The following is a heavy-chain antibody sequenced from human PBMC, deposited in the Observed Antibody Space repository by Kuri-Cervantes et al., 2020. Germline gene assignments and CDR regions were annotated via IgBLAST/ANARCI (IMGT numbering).Heavy chain of an antibody. Sequence: GESLKISCKGSGYNFFNYWIGWVRQVPGKGLEWMGIIYPGDSDTRYSPSFQGQVTISADKSISTAYLQWSSLKASDTAMYYCARQDMTTAPFDYWGQGTLVTVSS. CDR3: ARQDMTTAPFDY. V-gene: IGHV5-51*01. CDR1: GYNFFNYW. CDR2: IYPGDSDT. J-gene: IGHJ4*02. D-gene: IGHD2-15*01.